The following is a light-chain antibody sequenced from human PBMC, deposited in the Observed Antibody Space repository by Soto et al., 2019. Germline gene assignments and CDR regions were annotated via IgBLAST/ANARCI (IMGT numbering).Light chain of an antibody. J-gene: IGKJ1*01. CDR1: QGMSRY. Sequence: INVSPAPASLSSSLGDRVTIPCLASQGMSRYLAWYQQKPGKAPKLLIYKASSLESGVPSRFSGSGSGTEFTLTINRLQPDDFATYYCQQYNSYPVAFGQGTKVDI. CDR3: QQYNSYPVA. V-gene: IGKV1-5*03. CDR2: KAS.